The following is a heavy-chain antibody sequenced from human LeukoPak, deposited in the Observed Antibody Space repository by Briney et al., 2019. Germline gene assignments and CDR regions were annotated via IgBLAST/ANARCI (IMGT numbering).Heavy chain of an antibody. CDR3: ASGVADYGDYVWYYFDY. CDR1: GFTFSSYG. Sequence: GGSLRLSCAASGFTFSSYGMHWVRQAPGKGLEWVAVIWYDGSNKYYADSVKGRFTISRDNSKNTLYLQMNSLRAEDTAVYYCASGVADYGDYVWYYFDYWGQRTLVTVSS. J-gene: IGHJ4*02. D-gene: IGHD4-17*01. V-gene: IGHV3-33*01. CDR2: IWYDGSNK.